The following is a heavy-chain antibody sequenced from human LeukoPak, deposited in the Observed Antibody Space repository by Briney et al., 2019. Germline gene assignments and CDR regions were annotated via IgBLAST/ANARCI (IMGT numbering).Heavy chain of an antibody. D-gene: IGHD3-9*01. J-gene: IGHJ4*02. V-gene: IGHV1-2*02. Sequence: ASVKVSCKASGYTFTGYQMHWVRQAPGQGLEWMGWINPDSGGTNYAQKFQGRVTMTRDTSISTAYMELSRLRSDDTAVYYCARAYYDILTGYYFAGGYWGQGTLVTVSS. CDR2: INPDSGGT. CDR3: ARAYYDILTGYYFAGGY. CDR1: GYTFTGYQ.